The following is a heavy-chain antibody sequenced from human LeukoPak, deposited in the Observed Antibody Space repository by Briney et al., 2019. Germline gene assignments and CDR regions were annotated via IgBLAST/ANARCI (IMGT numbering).Heavy chain of an antibody. CDR1: GFTFSRYA. V-gene: IGHV3-23*01. CDR3: AKDHYFDY. J-gene: IGHJ4*02. Sequence: PGGSLSLSCAASGFTFSRYAMSWVRQSPRKGLEWVSAMSGSGGITSYADSVKGRFTIPRDNTKNTTYLQMNSMRGEDTAVLCSAKDHYFDYWGQGTLVTVSS. CDR2: MSGSGGIT.